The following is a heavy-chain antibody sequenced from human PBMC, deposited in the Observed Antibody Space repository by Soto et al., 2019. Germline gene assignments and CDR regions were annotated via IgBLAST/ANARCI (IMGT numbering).Heavy chain of an antibody. CDR3: ARDEGGSSKDY. Sequence: GGSLRLSCAASGFTFSDYYMSWIRQAPGKGLEWVSYISSSSSYTNYADSVKGRFTISRDNAKNSLYLQMNSLRAEDTAVYYCARDEGGSSKDYWGQGTLVTVSS. CDR2: ISSSSSYT. V-gene: IGHV3-11*06. J-gene: IGHJ4*02. CDR1: GFTFSDYY. D-gene: IGHD1-26*01.